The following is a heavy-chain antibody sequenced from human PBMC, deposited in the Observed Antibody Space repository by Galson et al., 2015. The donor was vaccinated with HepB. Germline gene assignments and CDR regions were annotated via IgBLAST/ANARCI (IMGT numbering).Heavy chain of an antibody. Sequence: SLRLSCAASGFTVSGNYMSWVRQAPGKGLEWVSFIDSGGTTYYADSVEGRFTISRDNSKNTLSLQMNSLRVDDTAVYYCAREMAYWGPGTLVTVSS. CDR3: AREMAY. V-gene: IGHV3-53*01. J-gene: IGHJ4*02. CDR2: IDSGGTT. D-gene: IGHD5-24*01. CDR1: GFTVSGNY.